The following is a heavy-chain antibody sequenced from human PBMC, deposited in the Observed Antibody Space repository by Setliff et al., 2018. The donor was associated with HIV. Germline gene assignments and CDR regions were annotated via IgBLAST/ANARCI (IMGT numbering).Heavy chain of an antibody. J-gene: IGHJ4*02. V-gene: IGHV3-33*01. CDR2: IYNDGSKK. Sequence: GGSLRLSCAASGFTFSYYGMYWVRQAPGKGLEWVALIYNDGSKKYYADSVKGRFTISRDNSKNMLYLEMTSLRAEDTAVYYCARDDAVGGGYLDYWGQGTLVTVSS. CDR3: ARDDAVGGGYLDY. CDR1: GFTFSYYG. D-gene: IGHD6-19*01.